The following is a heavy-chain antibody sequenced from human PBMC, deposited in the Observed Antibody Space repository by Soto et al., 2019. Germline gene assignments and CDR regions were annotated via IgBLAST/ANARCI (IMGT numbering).Heavy chain of an antibody. CDR1: GFTFSSYW. J-gene: IGHJ6*02. CDR2: INGDGITT. CDR3: ERDPIHLWSIGYYYYGMDV. D-gene: IGHD5-18*01. Sequence: GGSLRLSCAASGFTFSSYWMHWVRQAPGKGLVWVSHINGDGITTSYADSVKGRFTISRDNTKNTLYLQKNSLKPEDTAIYYCERDPIHLWSIGYYYYGMDVWGQGTTVTVSS. V-gene: IGHV3-74*01.